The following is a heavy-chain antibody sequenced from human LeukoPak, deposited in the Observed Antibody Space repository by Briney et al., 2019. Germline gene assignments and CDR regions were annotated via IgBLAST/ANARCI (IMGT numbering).Heavy chain of an antibody. CDR2: ISAYNGNT. CDR3: ARDFPYSYGYKGDFDY. V-gene: IGHV1-18*04. CDR1: GYTFTSYG. D-gene: IGHD5-18*01. J-gene: IGHJ4*02. Sequence: GASVKVSCKASGYTFTSYGISWVRQAPGQGLDWMGWISAYNGNTNYAQKLQGRVTMTTDTSTSTAYMELRSLRSDDTAVYYCARDFPYSYGYKGDFDYWGQGTLVTVSS.